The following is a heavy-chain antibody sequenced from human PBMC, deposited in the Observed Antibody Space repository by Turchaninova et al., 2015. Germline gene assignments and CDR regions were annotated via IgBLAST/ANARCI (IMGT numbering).Heavy chain of an antibody. CDR2: IYYSGST. J-gene: IGHJ4*02. D-gene: IGHD7-27*01. CDR1: GGSISSHY. V-gene: IGHV4-59*08. Sequence: QVQLQESGQGLGKPSEPLSLPCTAAGGSISSHYRSWIRQPPGKGLEWIGYIYYSGSTNYNPPLKSRVTISVDTSKNQFSLKVNSVTAADTAVYYCARHRSGEGTDYWGQGTLVTVSS. CDR3: ARHRSGEGTDY.